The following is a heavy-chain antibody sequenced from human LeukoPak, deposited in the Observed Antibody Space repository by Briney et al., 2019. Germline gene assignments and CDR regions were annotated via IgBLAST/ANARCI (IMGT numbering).Heavy chain of an antibody. CDR1: GYTFTCYY. CDR2: INPNSGGT. V-gene: IGHV1-2*02. CDR3: ARDTPGVDTAMVYYYYYGMDV. D-gene: IGHD5-18*01. Sequence: ASVKVSCKASGYTFTCYYMHWGRQAPGQGLQWMGGINPNSGGTNYAQKFQGRVTMTRDTSISTAYMELSRLRSDDTAVYYCARDTPGVDTAMVYYYYYGMDVWGQGTTVTVSS. J-gene: IGHJ6*02.